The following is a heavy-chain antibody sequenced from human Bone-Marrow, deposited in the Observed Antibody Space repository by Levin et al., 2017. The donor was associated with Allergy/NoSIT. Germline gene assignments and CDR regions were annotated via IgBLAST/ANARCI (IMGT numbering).Heavy chain of an antibody. CDR3: ARVTYYDSYGMDV. Sequence: GGSLRLSCAASGFRFSDYYMTWIRQAPGKGLEWVSYISPSGTTIYDADSLGGRFTISRDNAKNSLYLEMNRLRVEDTGVYYCARVTYYDSYGMDVWGQGTTVTVSS. J-gene: IGHJ6*02. CDR1: GFRFSDYY. CDR2: ISPSGTTI. D-gene: IGHD3-22*01. V-gene: IGHV3-11*01.